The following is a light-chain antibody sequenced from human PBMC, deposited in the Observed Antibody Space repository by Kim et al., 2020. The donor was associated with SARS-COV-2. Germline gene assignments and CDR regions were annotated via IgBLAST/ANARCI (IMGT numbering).Light chain of an antibody. CDR1: QSVGKW. Sequence: IQMTQSPSTLSASVGDRVVITCRASQSVGKWLAWYQQKPGQAPKLLIYDASTLQSGVPSRFSGTGSETEFTLTINSLQPDDLAIYYCQQYNFYSWTFGQGTTVDI. CDR2: DAS. J-gene: IGKJ1*01. CDR3: QQYNFYSWT. V-gene: IGKV1-5*01.